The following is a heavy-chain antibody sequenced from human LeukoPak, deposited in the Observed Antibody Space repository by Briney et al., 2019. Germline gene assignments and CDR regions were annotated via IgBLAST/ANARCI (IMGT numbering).Heavy chain of an antibody. D-gene: IGHD1-26*01. CDR1: GXTFSNYW. CDR2: IKSDGSIT. CDR3: ARDPKQGGTYWNYFDY. J-gene: IGHJ4*02. V-gene: IGHV3-74*01. Sequence: GSLRLSCAASGXTFSNYWMHWVRQAPGKGPVWVSRIKSDGSITSYADSVKGRFTISRDNAKSTMYLEMNSLRAEDTAVYYCARDPKQGGTYWNYFDYWGQGTLVTVS.